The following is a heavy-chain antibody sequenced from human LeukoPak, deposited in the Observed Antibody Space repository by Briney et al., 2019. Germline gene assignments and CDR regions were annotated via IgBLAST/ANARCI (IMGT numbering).Heavy chain of an antibody. D-gene: IGHD6-13*01. V-gene: IGHV3-64*01. CDR1: GFTFSYYA. Sequence: GSLRLSRSASGFTFSYYAKAWVRQAPGKGIEYVSAISSNGGSTYYANSVKGRFTISRDNSKNTLYLQMGSLRAEDMAVYYCARSVIAALNWFDPWGQGTLVTVSS. CDR2: ISSNGGST. CDR3: ARSVIAALNWFDP. J-gene: IGHJ5*02.